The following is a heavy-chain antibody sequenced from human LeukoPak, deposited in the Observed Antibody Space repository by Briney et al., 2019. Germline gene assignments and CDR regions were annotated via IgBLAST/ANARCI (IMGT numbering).Heavy chain of an antibody. J-gene: IGHJ6*02. CDR1: VFPLWRYW. CDR2: IYCDGFET. CDR3: ARDRGPDITMIAVASLYYNGMDV. D-gene: IGHD3-22*01. V-gene: IGHV3-74*01. Sequence: GGPLRLSCAPSVFPLWRYWEHGAPHAREGGGVCVSHIYCDGFETSYADSVKGRFSISRDNAKNTLYLQMNSLGAEDTAVYYCARDRGPDITMIAVASLYYNGMDVWGQGTTVTVSS.